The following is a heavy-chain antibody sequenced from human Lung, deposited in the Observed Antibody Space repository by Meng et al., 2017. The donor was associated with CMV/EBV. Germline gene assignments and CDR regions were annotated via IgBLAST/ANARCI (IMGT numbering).Heavy chain of an antibody. CDR2: IKSKTDGGTT. J-gene: IGHJ4*02. CDR1: GFTFSNAW. D-gene: IGHD3-22*01. CDR3: TTGAGTMIVVYDY. Sequence: GESLKISCAASGFTFSNAWMSWVRQAPGKGLEWVGRIKSKTDGGTTDYAAPVKGRFTISRDDSKNTLYLQMNSLKTEDTAVYYCTTGAGTMIVVYDYWGQGTXVTVSS. V-gene: IGHV3-15*01.